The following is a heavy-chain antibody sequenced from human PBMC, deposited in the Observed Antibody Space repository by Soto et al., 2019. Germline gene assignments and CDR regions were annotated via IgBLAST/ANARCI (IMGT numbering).Heavy chain of an antibody. V-gene: IGHV1-3*04. CDR3: ARVNAIFLSANYSSYDIDV. J-gene: IGHJ6*02. D-gene: IGHD3-9*01. CDR2: INTGNGYT. Sequence: QVQLVQSGAEVKKPGASVKVSCKASGYTFATYAIHWVRQAPGQRREWMGWINTGNGYTEYSQNFRGTVTITRATARRTTYMEQSSLRSEDKAMYYCARVNAIFLSANYSSYDIDVWGQGTTVTVAS. CDR1: GYTFATYA.